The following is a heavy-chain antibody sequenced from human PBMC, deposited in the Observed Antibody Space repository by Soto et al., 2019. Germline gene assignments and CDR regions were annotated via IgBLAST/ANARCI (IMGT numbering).Heavy chain of an antibody. CDR2: ISGSGGST. D-gene: IGHD3-9*01. CDR3: AKTLSTQYYDILTGYYNKYFQH. J-gene: IGHJ1*01. Sequence: GGSLRLSCAASGFTFSSYAMSWVRQAPGKGLEWVSAISGSGGSTYYADSVKGRFTISRDNSKNTLYLQMNSLRAEDKAVYYCAKTLSTQYYDILTGYYNKYFQHWGQGTLVTVSS. CDR1: GFTFSSYA. V-gene: IGHV3-23*01.